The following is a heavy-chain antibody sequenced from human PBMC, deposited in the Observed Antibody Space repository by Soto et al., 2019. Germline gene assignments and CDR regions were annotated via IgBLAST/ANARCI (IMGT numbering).Heavy chain of an antibody. CDR3: AKEDGGADTAMVHYYYYGMDV. CDR2: ISGSGGST. Sequence: GGSLRLSCAGSGFTFSSYAMSWVRQAPGKGLEWVSAISGSGGSTYYADFVKGRFTISRDNSKNTLYLQMNSLRAEDTAVYYCAKEDGGADTAMVHYYYYGMDVWGQGTTVTVSS. D-gene: IGHD5-18*01. CDR1: GFTFSSYA. J-gene: IGHJ6*02. V-gene: IGHV3-23*01.